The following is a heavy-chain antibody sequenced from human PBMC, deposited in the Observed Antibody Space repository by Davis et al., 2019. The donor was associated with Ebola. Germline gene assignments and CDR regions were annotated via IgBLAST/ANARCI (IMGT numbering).Heavy chain of an antibody. D-gene: IGHD2-8*02. Sequence: GGSLRLSCAASGFTFSNAWMNWVRQSPGKGLEWVSTIYAGGRTYYADSVKGRFTISSDDSKNTLYLQMNSLRGEDTAVYYCARGVTGDFQHWGQGTLVTVSS. J-gene: IGHJ1*01. CDR3: ARGVTGDFQH. CDR1: GFTFSNAW. CDR2: IYAGGRT. V-gene: IGHV3-53*01.